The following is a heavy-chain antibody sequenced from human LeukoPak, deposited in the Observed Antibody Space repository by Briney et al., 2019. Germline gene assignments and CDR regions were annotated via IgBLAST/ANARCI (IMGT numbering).Heavy chain of an antibody. CDR1: GNYW. J-gene: IGHJ4*02. CDR2: INSDGSWT. Sequence: PGGSLRLSCAASGNYWMHWVRQAPGKGLVWVSHINSDGSWTSYADSVKGRFTISRDNAKNTVYLQMNSLRAEDTAVYYCAKAYYDSSGYYKNYFDYWGQGTLVTVSS. D-gene: IGHD3-22*01. CDR3: AKAYYDSSGYYKNYFDY. V-gene: IGHV3-74*01.